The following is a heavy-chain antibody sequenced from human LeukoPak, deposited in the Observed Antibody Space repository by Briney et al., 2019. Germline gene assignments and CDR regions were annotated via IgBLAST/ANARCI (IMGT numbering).Heavy chain of an antibody. CDR3: ARAYCSSTSCYRYMDV. V-gene: IGHV3-33*01. CDR2: IWYDGSNK. J-gene: IGHJ6*03. D-gene: IGHD2-2*01. Sequence: GGSLRLSCAASGFTFSSYGMHWVRQAPGKGLEGVAVIWYDGSNKYYADSVKGRFTISRDNSKNTLYLQMNSLRAEDTAVYYCARAYCSSTSCYRYMDVWGKGTTVTVSS. CDR1: GFTFSSYG.